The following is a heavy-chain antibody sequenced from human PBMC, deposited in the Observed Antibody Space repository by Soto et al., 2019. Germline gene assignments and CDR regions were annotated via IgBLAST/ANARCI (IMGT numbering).Heavy chain of an antibody. CDR3: ALSYGSYHYGAY. Sequence: SVKVSCKASGGPFSSYAITWVRQAPGQGLEWMGGIIPLFDTPNYAQRYQGRVTITADESTSTAYMELSSLRSEDTAIYYCALSYGSYHYGAYWGQGTLVTVSS. V-gene: IGHV1-69*13. CDR2: IIPLFDTP. D-gene: IGHD4-17*01. J-gene: IGHJ4*02. CDR1: GGPFSSYA.